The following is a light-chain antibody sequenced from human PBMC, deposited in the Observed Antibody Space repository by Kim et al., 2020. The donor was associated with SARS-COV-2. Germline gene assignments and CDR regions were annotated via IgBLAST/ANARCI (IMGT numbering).Light chain of an antibody. J-gene: IGLJ3*02. Sequence: APGGTARLTCGGNKIVDINVPWYQQRPGRAPVLVISDDSDRPSGIPERFSGSNSGNTATLTINRVEAVNEADYYCQVWDGSGDHWVFGGGTQLTVL. CDR1: KIVDIN. V-gene: IGLV3-21*02. CDR3: QVWDGSGDHWV. CDR2: DDS.